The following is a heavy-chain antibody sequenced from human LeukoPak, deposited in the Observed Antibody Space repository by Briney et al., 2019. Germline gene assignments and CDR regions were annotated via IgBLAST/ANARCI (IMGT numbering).Heavy chain of an antibody. CDR1: GDSTSSSTYY. J-gene: IGHJ3*02. CDR3: ATHRRSGSGGSENAFEI. CDR2: IYDSGTT. V-gene: IGHV4-39*01. Sequence: SETLSLTCTVSGDSTSSSTYYWDWIRQAPGKGLEWIGNIYDSGTTHYNPSLKSRVTISGDTSRNQFSLKLNSVTAADTAIYYCATHRRSGSGGSENAFEIWGQGTMSPSLQ. D-gene: IGHD5-12*01.